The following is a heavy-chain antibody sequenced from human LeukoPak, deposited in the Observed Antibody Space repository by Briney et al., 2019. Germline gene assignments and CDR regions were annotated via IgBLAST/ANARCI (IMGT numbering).Heavy chain of an antibody. V-gene: IGHV3-21*01. CDR1: GFTFSSYS. J-gene: IGHJ4*02. D-gene: IGHD6-6*01. CDR2: ISSSSSYI. CDR3: AGSDSSYALDY. Sequence: GGSLRLSSAASGFTFSSYSMNWVRQAPGKGLEWVSSISSSSSYIYYADSVKGRFTISRDNAKNSLYLQMNSLRAEDTAVYYCAGSDSSYALDYWGQGTMVTVPS.